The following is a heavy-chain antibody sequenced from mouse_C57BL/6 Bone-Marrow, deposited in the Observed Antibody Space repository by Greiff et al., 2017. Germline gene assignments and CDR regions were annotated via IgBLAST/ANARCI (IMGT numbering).Heavy chain of an antibody. V-gene: IGHV1-53*01. D-gene: IGHD1-1*01. CDR1: GYTFTSYW. CDR2: IYPSNGGT. Sequence: VKLKQPGTELVKPGASVKLSCKASGYTFTSYWMHWVKQRPGQGLEWIGNIYPSNGGTHYHEKFKSKATLTVAKSSSTAYMPLRSPTDEDSAVYSSARPTTDDMDYWGQGTSLTVSS. CDR3: ARPTTDDMDY. J-gene: IGHJ2*02.